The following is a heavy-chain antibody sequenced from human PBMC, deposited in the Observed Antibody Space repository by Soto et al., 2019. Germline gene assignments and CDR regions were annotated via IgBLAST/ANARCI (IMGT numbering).Heavy chain of an antibody. D-gene: IGHD2-15*01. CDR2: IYYSGST. V-gene: IGHV4-39*01. J-gene: IGHJ6*02. CDR3: ATLVVVAPSYYYYGMDI. Sequence: PSDTLSLTCTVSGGSIRSSSYYWGGIRQPPGKGLEWIGSIYYSGSTYYNPSLKSRVTISVDTSKNQFSLKLSSVTAADTAVYYCATLVVVAPSYYYYGMDIWGQGTTVT. CDR1: GGSIRSSSYY.